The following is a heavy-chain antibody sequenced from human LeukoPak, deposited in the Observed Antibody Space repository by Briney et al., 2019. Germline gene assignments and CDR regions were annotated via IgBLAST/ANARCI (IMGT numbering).Heavy chain of an antibody. CDR2: INPYSGDT. J-gene: IGHJ4*02. CDR1: GYTFTGYY. V-gene: IGHV1-2*02. CDR3: ARAMSIAARLQTIFDY. Sequence: ASVKVSCKASGYTFTGYYVHWVRQAPGQGLEWMGWINPYSGDTNYAQKFQGRVTMTRDTSITTAYMELSRLRSDDTAVYYCARAMSIAARLQTIFDYWGQGTLVTVSS. D-gene: IGHD6-6*01.